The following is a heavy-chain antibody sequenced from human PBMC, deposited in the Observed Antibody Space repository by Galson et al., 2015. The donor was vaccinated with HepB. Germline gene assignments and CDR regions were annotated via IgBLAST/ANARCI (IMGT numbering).Heavy chain of an antibody. V-gene: IGHV3-15*01. J-gene: IGHJ1*01. CDR3: TTYSAGRPEYFQY. Sequence: SLRLSCADSGLTFNNAWVSWVRQAPGKGLEWVGRAKGKIDGETTDYAAPVKGRFIISRDDSGNTVYLQINSLKTEDTALYYCTTYSAGRPEYFQYWGQGTLVTVSS. CDR2: AKGKIDGETT. D-gene: IGHD4-11*01. CDR1: GLTFNNAW.